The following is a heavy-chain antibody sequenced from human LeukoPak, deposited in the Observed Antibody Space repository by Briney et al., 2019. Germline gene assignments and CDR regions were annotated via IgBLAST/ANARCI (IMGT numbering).Heavy chain of an antibody. CDR1: GGSFSGYY. CDR2: INHSGST. D-gene: IGHD5-24*01. CDR3: ARLFIMATDAFDI. V-gene: IGHV4-34*01. Sequence: KPSETLSLTCAVYGGSFSGYYWSLIRQPPGKGLEWIGEINHSGSTNYNPSLKSRVTISVDTSKNQFSLKLSSVTAADTAVYYCARLFIMATDAFDIWGQGTMVTVSS. J-gene: IGHJ3*02.